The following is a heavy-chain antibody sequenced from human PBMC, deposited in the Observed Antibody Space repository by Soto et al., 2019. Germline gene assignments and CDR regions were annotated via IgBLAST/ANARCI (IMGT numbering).Heavy chain of an antibody. D-gene: IGHD6-6*01. J-gene: IGHJ6*02. V-gene: IGHV1-69*13. CDR3: ARDSLYSSSSIHYYYGMDV. Sequence: GASVKVSCKASGGTFSSYAISWVRQAPGQGLEWMGGIIPIFGTANYAQKFQGRVTITADESTSTAYMELSSLRSEDTAVYYCARDSLYSSSSIHYYYGMDVWGQGTTVTVSS. CDR1: GGTFSSYA. CDR2: IIPIFGTA.